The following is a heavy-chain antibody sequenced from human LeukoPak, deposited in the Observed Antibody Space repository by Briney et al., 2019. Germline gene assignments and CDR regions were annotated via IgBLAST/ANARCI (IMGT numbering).Heavy chain of an antibody. D-gene: IGHD3-22*01. V-gene: IGHV1-69*05. CDR2: ILPIFGKA. CDR3: ARGGYYYDSSGYYHFDY. CDR1: GGTFSSYA. J-gene: IGHJ4*02. Sequence: GPSVKLSCKASGGTFSSYAISWVRQAPGQGLEWMGGILPIFGKANYAQKFQGRVTITTDESTSTDYMELSSLRSEDTAVYYCARGGYYYDSSGYYHFDYWGQGTLVTVSS.